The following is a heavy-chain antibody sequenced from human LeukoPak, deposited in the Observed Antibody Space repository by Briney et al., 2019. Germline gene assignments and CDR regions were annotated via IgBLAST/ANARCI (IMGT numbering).Heavy chain of an antibody. J-gene: IGHJ4*02. CDR2: IKQDGSEK. V-gene: IGHV3-7*01. Sequence: PGGFLRLSCAASGFTFSSYWMSWVRQAPGKGLEWVANIKQDGSEKYYVDSVKGRFTISRDNAKNSLYLQMNSLRAEDTAVYYCARDRGIVVVPAAIFEVGPLDYWGQGTLVTVSS. D-gene: IGHD2-2*02. CDR1: GFTFSSYW. CDR3: ARDRGIVVVPAAIFEVGPLDY.